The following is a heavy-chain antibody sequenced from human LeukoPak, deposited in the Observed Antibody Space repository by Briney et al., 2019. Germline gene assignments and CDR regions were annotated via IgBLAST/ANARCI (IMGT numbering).Heavy chain of an antibody. CDR3: STYGSGRKFDY. CDR1: GFSFTDAW. D-gene: IGHD3-10*01. CDR2: IESKTDGETT. V-gene: IGHV3-15*04. Sequence: PGGSLRLSCVGSGFSFTDAWMSWVRQIPGKGLEWVGRIESKTDGETTDYATPVKDRFIISRDDSTNTLYLQMTSLKSEDTAVYYCSTYGSGRKFDYWGQGTLVTVSS. J-gene: IGHJ4*02.